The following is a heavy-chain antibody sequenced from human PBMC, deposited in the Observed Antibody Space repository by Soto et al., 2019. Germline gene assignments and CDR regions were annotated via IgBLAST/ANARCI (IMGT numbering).Heavy chain of an antibody. Sequence: GWSLRLSCASSGFIFDDYAMHWVRQAPGKGLEWVSGISWNSGSIDYADSVKGRFTISRDNAKNSLYLQMNSLRAEDTALYYCVKDMGSRSSSSAGLDSWGQGSLVTVSS. D-gene: IGHD6-6*01. J-gene: IGHJ4*02. CDR3: VKDMGSRSSSSAGLDS. CDR1: GFIFDDYA. V-gene: IGHV3-9*01. CDR2: ISWNSGSI.